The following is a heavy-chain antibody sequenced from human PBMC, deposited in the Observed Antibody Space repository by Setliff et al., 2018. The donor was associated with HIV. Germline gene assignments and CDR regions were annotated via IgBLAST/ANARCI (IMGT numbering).Heavy chain of an antibody. CDR1: RATFNTYT. V-gene: IGHV1-69*16. Sequence: ASVKVSCKTSRATFNTYTFSWVRQAPGRGLEWMGGIVPILGTPNYAQKFQGRVTMTRDTSTSTVYMELGSLRSEDTAMYYCARGESAAAGTGVCDYWGQGTLVTVSS. CDR2: IVPILGTP. D-gene: IGHD6-13*01. CDR3: ARGESAAAGTGVCDY. J-gene: IGHJ4*02.